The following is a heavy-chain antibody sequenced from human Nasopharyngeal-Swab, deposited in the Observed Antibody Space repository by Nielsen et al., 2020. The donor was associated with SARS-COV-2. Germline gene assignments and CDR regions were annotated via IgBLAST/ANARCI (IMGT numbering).Heavy chain of an antibody. J-gene: IGHJ4*02. D-gene: IGHD6-13*01. CDR1: GYTFTSYA. V-gene: IGHV1-3*01. CDR2: INAGNGNT. CDR3: ARDRGGKMAAAGIYFDY. Sequence: ASVKVSCKASGYTFTSYAMHWVRQAPGQRLEWMGWINAGNGNTKYSQKFQGRVTITRDTSASTVYMELSSLRSEDTAVYYCARDRGGKMAAAGIYFDYWGQGTLVTVSS.